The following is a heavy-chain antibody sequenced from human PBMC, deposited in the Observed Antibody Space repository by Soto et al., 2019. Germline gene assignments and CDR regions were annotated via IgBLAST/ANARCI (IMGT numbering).Heavy chain of an antibody. D-gene: IGHD2-15*01. J-gene: IGHJ6*03. Sequence: SETLSLTCAVYGGSFSGYYWSWIRQPPGKGLEWIGEINHSGSTNYNPSLKSRVTISVDTSKNQFSLKLSSVTAADTAVYYCARGGGSSSGTLYYYYYYMDVWGKGTTVTVSS. CDR1: GGSFSGYY. V-gene: IGHV4-34*01. CDR3: ARGGGSSSGTLYYYYYYMDV. CDR2: INHSGST.